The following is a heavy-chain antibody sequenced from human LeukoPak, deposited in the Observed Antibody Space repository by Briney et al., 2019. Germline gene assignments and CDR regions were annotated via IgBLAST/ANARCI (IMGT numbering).Heavy chain of an antibody. Sequence: KPSETLSLTCPVSGGSISSYYWSWIRQPPGKGLEWIGYIYYSGSTNYNPSLKSRVTISVDTSKNQFSLKLSSVTAADTAVYYCARDPHYDFWSGYFDYWGQGTLVTVSS. D-gene: IGHD3-3*01. CDR3: ARDPHYDFWSGYFDY. CDR1: GGSISSYY. CDR2: IYYSGST. V-gene: IGHV4-59*01. J-gene: IGHJ4*02.